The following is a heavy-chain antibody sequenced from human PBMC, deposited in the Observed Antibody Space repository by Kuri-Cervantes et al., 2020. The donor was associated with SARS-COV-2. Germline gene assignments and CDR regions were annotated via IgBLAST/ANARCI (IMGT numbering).Heavy chain of an antibody. CDR3: ARVLGGSNFGALDV. D-gene: IGHD3-16*01. Sequence: GGSLRLSCAASGFTFSSYAMHWVRQAPGKGLEWVAVISYDGSNKYYADSVKGRFTISRDNSKNTLYLQMNSLRAEDTAVYYCARVLGGSNFGALDVWGQGTTVTVSS. CDR1: GFTFSSYA. J-gene: IGHJ6*02. CDR2: ISYDGSNK. V-gene: IGHV3-30*04.